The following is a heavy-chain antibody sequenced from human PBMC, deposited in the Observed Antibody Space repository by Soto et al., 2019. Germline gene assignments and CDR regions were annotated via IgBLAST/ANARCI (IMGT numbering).Heavy chain of an antibody. V-gene: IGHV2-5*02. J-gene: IGHJ6*02. CDR2: IYWDDDK. CDR3: AHSLFPPVSKYYYYYYGMDV. CDR1: GFSLSTSGVG. Sequence: SGPTLVNPTQTLTLTCTFSGFSLSTSGVGVGWIRQPPGKALEWLALIYWDDDKRYSPSLKSRLTITKDTSKNQVVLTMTNMDPVDTATYYCAHSLFPPVSKYYYYYYGMDVWGQGTTVTVSS.